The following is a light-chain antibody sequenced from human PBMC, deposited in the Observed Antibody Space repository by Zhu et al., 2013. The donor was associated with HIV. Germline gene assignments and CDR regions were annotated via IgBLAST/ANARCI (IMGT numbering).Light chain of an antibody. V-gene: IGLV3-1*01. J-gene: IGLJ7*01. CDR1: KLGNKY. CDR3: QVWDSSSDHPV. Sequence: SYDLTQPPSVSVSPGQTATITCSGHKLGNKYASWYQQKSGQSPVLVIYQDSKRPSGIPERFSGSNXGNTATLTISRVEAGDEADYYCQVWDSSSDHPVFGGGTQLTVL. CDR2: QDS.